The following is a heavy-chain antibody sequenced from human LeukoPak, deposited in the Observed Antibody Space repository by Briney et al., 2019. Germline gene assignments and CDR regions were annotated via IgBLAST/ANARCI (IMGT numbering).Heavy chain of an antibody. V-gene: IGHV4-59*01. J-gene: IGHJ4*02. CDR2: IYYSGST. CDR1: GGSISSYY. CDR3: ARQSTGYGDY. Sequence: SETLSLTCTVSGGSISSYYWSWIRQPPGKGLEWIGYIYYSGSTNYNPSLKSRVTISVDTSKNQFSLKLSSVTAADTAMYYCARQSTGYGDYWGQGTLVTVSS. D-gene: IGHD3-9*01.